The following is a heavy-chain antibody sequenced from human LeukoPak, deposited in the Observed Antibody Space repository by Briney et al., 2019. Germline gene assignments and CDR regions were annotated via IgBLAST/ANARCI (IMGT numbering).Heavy chain of an antibody. CDR3: TTDRSRLYYYDRLDY. CDR2: IKSKTDGGTT. D-gene: IGHD3-22*01. V-gene: IGHV3-15*01. Sequence: KTGGSLRLSCAASGFTFSNAWMSWVRQAPGKGLEWVGRIKSKTDGGTTDYAAPVKGRFTISRDDSKNTLYLQMNSLKTEDTAVYYCTTDRSRLYYYDRLDYWGQGTLVTVSS. CDR1: GFTFSNAW. J-gene: IGHJ4*02.